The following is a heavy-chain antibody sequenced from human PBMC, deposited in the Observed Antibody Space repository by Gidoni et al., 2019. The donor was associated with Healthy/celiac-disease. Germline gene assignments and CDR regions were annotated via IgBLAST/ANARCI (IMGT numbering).Heavy chain of an antibody. CDR3: LRYCSGGSCYRAFDY. Sequence: EVQLLESGGGLVQPGGSLRLSCAASGFTFSSYAMSWVRQAPGKGLEWVAAISGSGVSTYYADSVKGRFTISRDNSKNTLYLQMNSLRAEDTAVYYCLRYCSGGSCYRAFDYWGQGTLVTVSS. D-gene: IGHD2-15*01. CDR1: GFTFSSYA. J-gene: IGHJ4*02. CDR2: ISGSGVST. V-gene: IGHV3-23*01.